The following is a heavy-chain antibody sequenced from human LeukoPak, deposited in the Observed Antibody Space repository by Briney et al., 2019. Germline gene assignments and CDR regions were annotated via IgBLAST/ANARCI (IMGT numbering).Heavy chain of an antibody. V-gene: IGHV4-39*01. Sequence: SETLSLTCTVSGGSISTTYYYWGWIRQPPGKGLEWIGSVYYSGITYYNPSLKSRVTISVDTSKNQFSLKLSSVTAADTAVYYCASQSSAWCTSPWGQGTLVTVSS. CDR2: VYYSGIT. CDR1: GGSISTTYYY. CDR3: ASQSSAWCTSP. J-gene: IGHJ5*02. D-gene: IGHD6-19*01.